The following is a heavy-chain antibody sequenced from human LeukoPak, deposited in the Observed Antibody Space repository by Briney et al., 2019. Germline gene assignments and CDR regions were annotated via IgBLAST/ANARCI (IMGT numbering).Heavy chain of an antibody. J-gene: IGHJ4*02. CDR1: GYTFSNYG. CDR2: TSNSNGDI. D-gene: IGHD1-14*01. CDR3: ARDERYSMDY. Sequence: GASVKVSCKTSGYTFSNYGITWVRQAPGQGLEWMAWTSNSNGDIKYAQNFQGRVTVTTDSSTYTAYMELRSLRSDDTAMYYCARDERYSMDYWGQGTLVTVSS. V-gene: IGHV1-18*01.